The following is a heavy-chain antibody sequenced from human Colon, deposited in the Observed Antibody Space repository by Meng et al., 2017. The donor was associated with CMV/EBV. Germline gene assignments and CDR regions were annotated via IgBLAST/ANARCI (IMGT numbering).Heavy chain of an antibody. CDR1: GFSLRGYW. J-gene: IGHJ4*02. V-gene: IGHV3-74*01. D-gene: IGHD3-3*01. Sequence: GESLEISCAASGFSLRGYWMHWVRQAPGKGLVWVSCINSDGSDTRYADSVKGRFTISRDNAKNTLYLQMNSLRLEDTAVYYCARLKSEEEDHWGQGTMVTVSS. CDR3: ARLKSEEEDH. CDR2: INSDGSDT.